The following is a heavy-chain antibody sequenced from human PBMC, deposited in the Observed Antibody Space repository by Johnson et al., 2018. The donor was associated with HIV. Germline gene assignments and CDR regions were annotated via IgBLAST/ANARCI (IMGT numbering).Heavy chain of an antibody. Sequence: QVQLVESGGGMVRPGGSLRLSCAASGFSFDDYGMNWVRQAPGKGLEWVAFIRYDGSNKYYADSVKGRFTISRDNSKNTLYLQMNSLRAEDTAVYYCAKDWSRTVGATLGPGACDIWGQGTMVTVSS. V-gene: IGHV3-30*02. CDR2: IRYDGSNK. CDR1: GFSFDDYG. D-gene: IGHD1-26*01. J-gene: IGHJ3*02. CDR3: AKDWSRTVGATLGPGACDI.